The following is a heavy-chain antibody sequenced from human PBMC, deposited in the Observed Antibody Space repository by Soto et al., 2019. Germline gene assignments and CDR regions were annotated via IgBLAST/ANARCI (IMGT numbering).Heavy chain of an antibody. J-gene: IGHJ4*02. D-gene: IGHD3-16*01. CDR2: ISGSGGST. CDR1: GFTFSSYA. V-gene: IGHV3-23*01. CDR3: AKDVGSHQTFYFDY. Sequence: PGGSLSLSCAASGFTFSSYAMSWVRQAPGKGLEWVSAISGSGGSTYYADSVKGRFTISRDNSKNTLYLQMNSLRAEDTAVYYCAKDVGSHQTFYFDYWGQGNLVTVSS.